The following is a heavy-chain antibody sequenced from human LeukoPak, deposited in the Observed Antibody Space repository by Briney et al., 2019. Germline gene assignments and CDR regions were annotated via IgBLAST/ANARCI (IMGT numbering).Heavy chain of an antibody. V-gene: IGHV4-59*12. CDR3: ARAREVEAIDY. D-gene: IGHD5-24*01. Sequence: PSETLSLTCTVSGGSISSYYWSWIRQPPGKGLEWIGYIYYSGSTNYNPSLKSRVTISVDTSKNQFSLNLRSVDVADTAVYYCARAREVEAIDYWGQGTLVTVSS. J-gene: IGHJ4*02. CDR1: GGSISSYY. CDR2: IYYSGST.